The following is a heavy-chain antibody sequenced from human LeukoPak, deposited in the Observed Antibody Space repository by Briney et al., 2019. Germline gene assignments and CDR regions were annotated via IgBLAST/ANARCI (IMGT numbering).Heavy chain of an antibody. Sequence: GGSLRLSCAASGFTFSSYGMHWVRQAPGKGPEWVAFIRYDGSNKYYADSVKGRFTISRDNSKNTLYLQMNSLRAEDTAVYYCAKDPSTYYDFWSGSDWGQGTLVTVSS. D-gene: IGHD3-3*01. CDR3: AKDPSTYYDFWSGSD. J-gene: IGHJ4*02. CDR2: IRYDGSNK. CDR1: GFTFSSYG. V-gene: IGHV3-30*02.